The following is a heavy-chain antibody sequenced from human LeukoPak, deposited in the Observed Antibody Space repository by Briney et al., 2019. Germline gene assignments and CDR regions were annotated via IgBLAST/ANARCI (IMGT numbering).Heavy chain of an antibody. Sequence: PGGSLRPSCAASGFSFSTYGMHWVRQAPGKGLEWVAVIAYDGSNTYHADSVKGRFTISRDNSKNTLYLQMNSLRAEDTAVYYCAKEGSGSSRLRYYYGMNVWGQGATVTVSS. CDR1: GFSFSTYG. CDR3: AKEGSGSSRLRYYYGMNV. V-gene: IGHV3-30*18. J-gene: IGHJ6*02. CDR2: IAYDGSNT. D-gene: IGHD3-10*01.